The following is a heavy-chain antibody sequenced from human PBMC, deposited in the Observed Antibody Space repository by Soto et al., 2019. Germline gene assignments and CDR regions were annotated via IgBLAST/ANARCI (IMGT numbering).Heavy chain of an antibody. CDR1: GLSFSVST. V-gene: IGHV3-23*01. CDR2: TGLSGRTT. Sequence: AGGSLRLSCVASGLSFSVSTMTWVRQAPGKGLEWVSTTGLSGRTTYYGDSVKGRFTVSRDNSRNTLDLQMSSLRAEDTAVYYCATVHNTSRSFNYWGRGTLVTVSS. CDR3: ATVHNTSRSFNY. D-gene: IGHD1-20*01. J-gene: IGHJ4*02.